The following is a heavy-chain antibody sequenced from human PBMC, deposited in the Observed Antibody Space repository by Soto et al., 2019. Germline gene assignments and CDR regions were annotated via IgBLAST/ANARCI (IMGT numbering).Heavy chain of an antibody. CDR3: AGTTSLQWYYMDV. J-gene: IGHJ6*03. D-gene: IGHD1-7*01. Sequence: SQTHSVSYAISGNNFSSNIAACNWNRKSPSRGLEWLGRTYYRSRWYNDYAVSVKSRITINPDTSKNQFSLHLNSVTPEDTAVYYCAGTTSLQWYYMDVWGKGTTVTVSS. V-gene: IGHV6-1*01. CDR2: TYYRSRWYN. CDR1: GNNFSSNIAA.